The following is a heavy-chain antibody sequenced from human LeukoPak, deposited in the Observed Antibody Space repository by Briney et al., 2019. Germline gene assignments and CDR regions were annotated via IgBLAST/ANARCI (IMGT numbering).Heavy chain of an antibody. J-gene: IGHJ5*02. CDR2: IYPGDSDT. CDR3: AIFDFLFGEIDNWFDP. CDR1: GYSFTIYW. V-gene: IGHV5-51*01. D-gene: IGHD3-16*01. Sequence: GESLKISCNVSGYSFTIYWIGWVRQMPGKGLEWMGIIYPGDSDTRYSPSFQGQVTISADKSISTAYLQWSSLKASDTAMYYCAIFDFLFGEIDNWFDPWGQGTMVTVSS.